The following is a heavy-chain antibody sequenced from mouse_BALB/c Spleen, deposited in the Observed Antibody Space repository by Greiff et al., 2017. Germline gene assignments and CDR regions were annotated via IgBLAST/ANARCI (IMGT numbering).Heavy chain of an antibody. V-gene: IGHV1-7*01. Sequence: VQLQQSGAELAKPGASVTMSCTASGYTFTSYWMHWVKQRPGQGLEWIGYINPSTGYTEYNQKFKDKATLTADKSSSTAYMQLSSLTSEDSAVYYCARRGDGYYVRFDYWGQGTTLTVAS. CDR1: GYTFTSYW. CDR2: INPSTGYT. D-gene: IGHD2-3*01. CDR3: ARRGDGYYVRFDY. J-gene: IGHJ2*01.